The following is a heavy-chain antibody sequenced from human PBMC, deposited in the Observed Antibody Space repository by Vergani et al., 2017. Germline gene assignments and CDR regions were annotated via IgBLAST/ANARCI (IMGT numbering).Heavy chain of an antibody. CDR3: VRAPHRYGMDV. CDR2: INHSGST. V-gene: IGHV4-34*01. J-gene: IGHJ6*02. CDR1: GGSFSGYY. Sequence: QVQLQQWGAGLLKPSETLSLTCAVYGGSFSGYYCSWIRQPPGKGLEWIGEINHSGSTNYNPSLKSRVTISLDTSKNQFSLKLSSVTAADTAVYYCVRAPHRYGMDVWGQGTTVTVSS.